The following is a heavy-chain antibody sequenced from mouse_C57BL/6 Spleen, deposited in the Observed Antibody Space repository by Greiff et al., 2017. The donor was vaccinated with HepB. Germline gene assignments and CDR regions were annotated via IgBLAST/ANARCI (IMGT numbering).Heavy chain of an antibody. D-gene: IGHD1-1*01. CDR1: GYTFTDYY. CDR3: ARWDYGRAMDY. CDR2: INPNNGGT. V-gene: IGHV1-26*01. J-gene: IGHJ4*01. Sequence: EVQLQQSGPELVKPGASVKISCKASGYTFTDYYMNWVKQSHGKSLEWIGDINPNNGGTSYNQKFKGKATLTVDKSSSTAYMELRSLTSEDSAVYYCARWDYGRAMDYWGQRTSVTVSS.